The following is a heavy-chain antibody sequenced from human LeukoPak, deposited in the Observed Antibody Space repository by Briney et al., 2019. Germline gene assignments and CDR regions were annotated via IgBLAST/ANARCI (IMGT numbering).Heavy chain of an antibody. J-gene: IGHJ3*02. CDR1: GDSISSYY. D-gene: IGHD4-23*01. CDR2: IYYSGST. CDR3: ARDSYYGGNSGDDAFDI. V-gene: IGHV4-59*01. Sequence: SETLSLTCTVSGDSISSYYWSWIRQPPGKGLEWIGYIYYSGSTNYNPSLKSRVTISVDTSKNRFSLKLSSVTAADTAVYYCARDSYYGGNSGDDAFDIWGQGTMVTVSS.